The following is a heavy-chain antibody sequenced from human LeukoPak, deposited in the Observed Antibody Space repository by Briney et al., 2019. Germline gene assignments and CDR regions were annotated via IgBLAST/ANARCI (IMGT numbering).Heavy chain of an antibody. J-gene: IGHJ4*02. V-gene: IGHV3-9*01. Sequence: PGRSLRLSCAASGFTFDDYAMHWVRQAPGKGLEWVSGISWNSGSIGYADSVKGRFTISRDNAKNSLYLQMNSLRAEDTAVYYCARAGDYWGQGTLVTVSS. CDR3: ARAGDY. CDR1: GFTFDDYA. CDR2: ISWNSGSI.